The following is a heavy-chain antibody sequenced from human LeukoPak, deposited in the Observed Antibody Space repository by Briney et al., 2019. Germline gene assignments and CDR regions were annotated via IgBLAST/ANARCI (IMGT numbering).Heavy chain of an antibody. CDR2: IYYSGST. CDR3: ARRDRPAGMDV. J-gene: IGHJ6*02. CDR1: GASISSYY. D-gene: IGHD2-15*01. V-gene: IGHV4-59*01. Sequence: SETLSLTCTVSGASISSYYWSWIRQPPGKGLEWIGYIYYSGSTNYNPSLKSRVTISVDTSKNQFSLKLSSVTAADTAVYYCARRDRPAGMDVWGQGTTVTVSS.